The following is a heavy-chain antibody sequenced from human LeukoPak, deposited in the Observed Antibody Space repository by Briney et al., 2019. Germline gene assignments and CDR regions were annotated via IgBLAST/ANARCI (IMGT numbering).Heavy chain of an antibody. Sequence: GGALRLSCTASGLSFSCFAMSWVRQGPARGLEWVSSSRGNGDTFYADSVKGRFTLFSDSSTNTVDFQLNNLRVEDTAIYYCARASWVSSTDAVRWGQGTLVTVSS. CDR1: GLSFSCFA. CDR2: SRGNGDT. CDR3: ARASWVSSTDAVR. D-gene: IGHD3-16*01. V-gene: IGHV3-23*01. J-gene: IGHJ4*02.